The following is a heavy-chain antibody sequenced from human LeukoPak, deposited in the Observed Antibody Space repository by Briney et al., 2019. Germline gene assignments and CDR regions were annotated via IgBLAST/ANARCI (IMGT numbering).Heavy chain of an antibody. J-gene: IGHJ4*02. CDR1: GGSNSSGGYY. CDR3: ASEVVAEYYFDY. D-gene: IGHD2-15*01. CDR2: IYYSGST. V-gene: IGHV4-31*03. Sequence: SETLSLTCTVSGGSNSSGGYYWSWIRQHPGKGLEWIGYIYYSGSTYYNPSLKSRVTISVDTSKNQFSLKLSSVTAADTAVYYCASEVVAEYYFDYWGQGTLVIVSS.